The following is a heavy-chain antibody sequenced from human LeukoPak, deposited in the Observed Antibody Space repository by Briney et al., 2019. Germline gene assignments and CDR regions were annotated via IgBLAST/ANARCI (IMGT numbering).Heavy chain of an antibody. J-gene: IGHJ4*02. CDR2: IYYSGST. V-gene: IGHV4-59*01. Sequence: PSETLSLTCTVSGGSISSYYWSWIRQPPGKGLEWIGYIYYSGSTNYNPSLKSRVTISVDTSKNQFSLKLSSVTAADTAVYYCARDQGDYYGSGSYYDYWGQGTLVTVSS. D-gene: IGHD3-10*01. CDR3: ARDQGDYYGSGSYYDY. CDR1: GGSISSYY.